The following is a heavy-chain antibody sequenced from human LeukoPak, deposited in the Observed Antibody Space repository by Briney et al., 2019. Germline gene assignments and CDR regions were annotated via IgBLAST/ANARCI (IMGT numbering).Heavy chain of an antibody. CDR2: IRYDGSNK. V-gene: IGHV3-30*02. Sequence: GSLRLSCAASGFTFSSYGMHWVRQAPGKGLEWVAFIRYDGSNKYYADSVKGRFTISRDNSKNTLYLQMNSLRAEDTAVYYCAKADYGSGSLSGYFDYWGQGTLVTVSS. J-gene: IGHJ4*02. CDR1: GFTFSSYG. D-gene: IGHD3-10*01. CDR3: AKADYGSGSLSGYFDY.